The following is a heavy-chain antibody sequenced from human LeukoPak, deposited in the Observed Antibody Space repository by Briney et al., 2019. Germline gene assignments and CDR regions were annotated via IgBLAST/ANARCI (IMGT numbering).Heavy chain of an antibody. J-gene: IGHJ4*02. CDR2: ISGSGAST. D-gene: IGHD6-6*01. Sequence: GGSLRLSCAASGFTFTSYAMSWVRQAPGKGLEWVSAISGSGASTYYADSVKGRFTISRDNSKNTLSLQMNSLRAEDTAVYYCAKDTEFRIAARDYWGQGTLVTVSS. CDR3: AKDTEFRIAARDY. V-gene: IGHV3-23*01. CDR1: GFTFTSYA.